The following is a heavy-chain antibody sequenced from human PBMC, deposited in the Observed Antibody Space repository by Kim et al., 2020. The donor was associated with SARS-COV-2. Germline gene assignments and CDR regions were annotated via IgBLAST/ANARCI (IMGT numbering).Heavy chain of an antibody. J-gene: IGHJ6*02. CDR1: GGSISSGGYY. Sequence: SETLSLTCTVSGGSISSGGYYWSWIRQHPGKGLEWIGYIYYSGSTYSNPSLKSRVTISVDTSKNQFSLKLSSGTAADTAVYYCARAHRTIFGVVEYMDVWGQGTTVTVSS. CDR3: ARAHRTIFGVVEYMDV. CDR2: IYYSGST. V-gene: IGHV4-31*03. D-gene: IGHD3-3*01.